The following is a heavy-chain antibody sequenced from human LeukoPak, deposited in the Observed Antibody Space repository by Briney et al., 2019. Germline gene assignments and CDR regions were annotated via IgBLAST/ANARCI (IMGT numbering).Heavy chain of an antibody. V-gene: IGHV3-30*18. D-gene: IGHD6-19*01. Sequence: GGSLRLSCAASGFTFSSYGMHWVRQAPGKGLEWVAVISYDGSNKYYADSVKGRFTISRDNSKNTLYLQMNSLRAEDTAVYYCAKGSGCVNYWGQGTLVTVSS. CDR3: AKGSGCVNY. CDR2: ISYDGSNK. J-gene: IGHJ4*02. CDR1: GFTFSSYG.